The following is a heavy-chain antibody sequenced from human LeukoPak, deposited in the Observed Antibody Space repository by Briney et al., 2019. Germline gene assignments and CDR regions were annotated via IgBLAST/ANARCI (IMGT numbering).Heavy chain of an antibody. J-gene: IGHJ4*02. D-gene: IGHD1-26*01. CDR2: LYHSGST. Sequence: SETLSLTCTVSGYSISSGYYWGWIRQPPGKGLEWIGSLYHSGSTYYNPSLKSRVTISVDTSKNQFSLKLSSVTAADTAVYYCARRARIVGATGHFDYWGQGTLVTVSS. CDR3: ARRARIVGATGHFDY. V-gene: IGHV4-38-2*02. CDR1: GYSISSGYY.